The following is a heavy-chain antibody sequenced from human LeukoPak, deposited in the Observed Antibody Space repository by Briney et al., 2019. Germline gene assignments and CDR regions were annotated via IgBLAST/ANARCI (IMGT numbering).Heavy chain of an antibody. CDR2: ISGSGGST. Sequence: GGSLRLSCAASGFTFSSYAMSWVRQAPGKGLEWVSGISGSGGSTYYADSVKGRFTISRDNSKNTLYLQMNSLKTEDTAVYYCTTDVGNSLNFDYWGQGTLVTVSS. V-gene: IGHV3-23*01. CDR3: TTDVGNSLNFDY. D-gene: IGHD4-23*01. CDR1: GFTFSSYA. J-gene: IGHJ4*02.